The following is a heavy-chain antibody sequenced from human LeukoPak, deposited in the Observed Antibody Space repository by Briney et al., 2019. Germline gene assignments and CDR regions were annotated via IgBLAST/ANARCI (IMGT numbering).Heavy chain of an antibody. D-gene: IGHD5-18*01. CDR1: GFTFSSYW. CDR2: IKQDGSEK. J-gene: IGHJ5*02. Sequence: PGGSLRLSCAASGFTFSSYWMSWVRQAPGKGLEWVANIKQDGSEKYYVDSVKGRFTISRDNAKSSLYLQMNSLRAEDTAVYYCAREGGYSYGYNYFDPWGQGTLVTVSS. CDR3: AREGGYSYGYNYFDP. V-gene: IGHV3-7*01.